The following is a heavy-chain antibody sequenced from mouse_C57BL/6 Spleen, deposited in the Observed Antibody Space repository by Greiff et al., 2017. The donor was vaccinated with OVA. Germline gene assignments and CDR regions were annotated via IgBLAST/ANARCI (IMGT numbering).Heavy chain of an antibody. D-gene: IGHD2-5*01. CDR3: AQGRAYYSNWDFAY. CDR1: GYTFTDYY. V-gene: IGHV1-26*01. J-gene: IGHJ3*01. Sequence: EVQLQQSGPELVKPGASVKISCKASGYTFTDYYMNWVKQSHGKSLEWIGDINPNNGGTSYNQKFKGKATLTVDKSSSTAYMELRSLTSEDSAVYYCAQGRAYYSNWDFAYWGQGTLVTVSA. CDR2: INPNNGGT.